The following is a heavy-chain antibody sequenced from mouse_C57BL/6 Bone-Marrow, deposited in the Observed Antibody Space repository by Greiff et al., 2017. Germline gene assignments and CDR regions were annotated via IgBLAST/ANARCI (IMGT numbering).Heavy chain of an antibody. CDR3: ARPYYYGSRDWYFDV. D-gene: IGHD1-1*01. J-gene: IGHJ1*03. Sequence: QLQQSGAELVKPGASVKMSCKASGYTFTTYPIAWMKQNHGKSLEWIGNFHPYNDDTTTNEKSKGKATLTVEKSSSTVYLELSRLTSDDAAVYYCARPYYYGSRDWYFDVGGTGTTVTVSS. CDR2: FHPYNDDT. V-gene: IGHV1-47*01. CDR1: GYTFTTYP.